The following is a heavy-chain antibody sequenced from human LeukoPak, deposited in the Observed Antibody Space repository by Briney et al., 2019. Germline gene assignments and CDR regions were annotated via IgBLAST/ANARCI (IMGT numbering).Heavy chain of an antibody. CDR1: GYTFTGYY. J-gene: IGHJ5*02. CDR2: INPNSGGT. D-gene: IGHD3-3*01. Sequence: ASVKVSCXASGYTFTGYYMHWVRRAPGQGLEWMGWINPNSGGTNYAQKFQGRVTMTRDTSISTAYMELSRLRSDDTAVYYCARDLVGGRSGYYDFWSGYWYNWFDPWGQGTLVTVSS. V-gene: IGHV1-2*02. CDR3: ARDLVGGRSGYYDFWSGYWYNWFDP.